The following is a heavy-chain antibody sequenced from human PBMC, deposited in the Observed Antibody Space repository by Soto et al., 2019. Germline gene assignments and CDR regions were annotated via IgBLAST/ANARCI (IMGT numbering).Heavy chain of an antibody. V-gene: IGHV4-31*03. D-gene: IGHD4-17*01. CDR2: IYYSGST. CDR3: ARGLSVTLFDN. Sequence: QVQLQESGPGLVKPSETLSLTCTVSGGSISTGGYYWTWIRQHPGKGLEWIGYIYYSGSTYYNPSLKSRVTISVDTSKNQFSLKLSSVTAADTAVYYCARGLSVTLFDNWGQGTLVTVSS. J-gene: IGHJ4*02. CDR1: GGSISTGGYY.